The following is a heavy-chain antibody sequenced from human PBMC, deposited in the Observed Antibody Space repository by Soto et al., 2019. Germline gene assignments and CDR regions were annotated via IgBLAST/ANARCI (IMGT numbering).Heavy chain of an antibody. CDR1: GFTFSAYY. CDR3: VREYYYGMDV. J-gene: IGHJ6*02. Sequence: QEQLVESGGGLARPGGSLRLSCAASGFTFSAYYMTWMRQAPGKGLEWVSYITSSRDYTNYAGSVKGRFTISRDNAKNSLYLQMNSLRVEYTAVYYCVREYYYGMDVWGQGTTVTVSS. V-gene: IGHV3-11*05. CDR2: ITSSRDYT.